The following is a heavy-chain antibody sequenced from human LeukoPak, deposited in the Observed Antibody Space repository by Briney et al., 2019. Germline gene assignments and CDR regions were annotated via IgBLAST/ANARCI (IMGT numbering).Heavy chain of an antibody. CDR2: IYYSGST. D-gene: IGHD3-3*01. J-gene: IGHJ4*02. CDR3: ARGPYDFWSGYPPHYFDY. V-gene: IGHV4-59*08. Sequence: PSETLSLTCTVSGGSISSYYWSWIRQPPGKGLEWIGYIYYSGSTNYNPSLKSRVTISVDTSKNQFSLKLSSVTAADTAVYYCARGPYDFWSGYPPHYFDYWGQGTLVTVSS. CDR1: GGSISSYY.